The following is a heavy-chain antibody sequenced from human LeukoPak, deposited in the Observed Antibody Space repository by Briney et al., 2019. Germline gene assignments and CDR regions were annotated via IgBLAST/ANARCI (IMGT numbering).Heavy chain of an antibody. CDR2: IYYSGST. D-gene: IGHD2-2*01. V-gene: IGHV4-30-4*01. CDR3: ARGLGYCSRASCLIFDN. Sequence: SQTLSLTCTVSGDSISSGAYYWSWIRQPPGKGLEWIGYIYYSGSTYYNPSLKSRVSMAVDTSKNQFFLKVNSVTAADTAVYYCARGLGYCSRASCLIFDNWGQGTLVTVSS. CDR1: GDSISSGAYY. J-gene: IGHJ4*02.